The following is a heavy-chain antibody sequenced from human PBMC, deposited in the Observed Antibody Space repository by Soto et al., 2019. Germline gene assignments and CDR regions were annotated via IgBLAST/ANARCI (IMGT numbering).Heavy chain of an antibody. CDR1: GYTFTSYA. J-gene: IGHJ6*02. V-gene: IGHV1-3*01. CDR3: ARVLRPVRGKWELRNYYGMDV. Sequence: ASVKVSCKASGYTFTSYAMHWVRQAPGQRLEWMGWINAGNGNTKYSQKFQGRVTITRDTSASTAYMELSSLRSEDTAVYYCARVLRPVRGKWELRNYYGMDVWGQGTTVTVSS. D-gene: IGHD1-26*01. CDR2: INAGNGNT.